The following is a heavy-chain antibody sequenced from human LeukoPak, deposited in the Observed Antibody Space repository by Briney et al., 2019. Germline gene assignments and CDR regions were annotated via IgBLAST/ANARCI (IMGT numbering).Heavy chain of an antibody. Sequence: PSETLSLTCAVYGGSFSGYYWSWIRQPPGKGLEWIGEINHSGSTNYNPSLKSRVTISVDTSKSQFSLKLSSVTAADTAVYYCARFNTMVRGVTQYYYGMDVWGKGTTVTVSS. J-gene: IGHJ6*04. CDR2: INHSGST. CDR1: GGSFSGYY. V-gene: IGHV4-34*01. CDR3: ARFNTMVRGVTQYYYGMDV. D-gene: IGHD3-10*01.